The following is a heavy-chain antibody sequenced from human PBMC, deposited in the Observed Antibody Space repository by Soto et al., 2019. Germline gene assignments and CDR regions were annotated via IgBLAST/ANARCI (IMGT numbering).Heavy chain of an antibody. CDR1: GGSISSSSYY. CDR3: ARHGLGCSGGSCYSDYYYYMDV. V-gene: IGHV4-39*01. D-gene: IGHD2-15*01. Sequence: SETLSLTCTVSGGSISSSSYYWGWIRQPPGKGQEWIGSIYYSGSTYYNPSLKSRVTISVDTSKNQFSLKLSSVTAADTAVYYCARHGLGCSGGSCYSDYYYYMDVWGKGTTVTVS. CDR2: IYYSGST. J-gene: IGHJ6*03.